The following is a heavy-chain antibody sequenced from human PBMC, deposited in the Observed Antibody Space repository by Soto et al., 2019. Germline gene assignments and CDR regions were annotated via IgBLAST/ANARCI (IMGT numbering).Heavy chain of an antibody. Sequence: PGGSLRLSCVASGITFGSRGRSWVRQAPGEGLEWVSTITDTGGDTKYADSVRGRFTMSRDNSKKTLYLQMNSLRPDDTAIYYCASWLLQEHAYDVWGLGTTVTVSS. CDR1: GITFGSRG. J-gene: IGHJ3*01. CDR2: ITDTGGDT. D-gene: IGHD3-22*01. V-gene: IGHV3-23*01. CDR3: ASWLLQEHAYDV.